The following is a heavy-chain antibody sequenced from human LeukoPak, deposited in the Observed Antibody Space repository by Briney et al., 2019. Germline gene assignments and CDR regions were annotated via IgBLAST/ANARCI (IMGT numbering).Heavy chain of an antibody. D-gene: IGHD2-15*01. CDR1: GFTFSSYG. V-gene: IGHV3-23*01. J-gene: IGHJ4*02. CDR3: AKSGGCSGGSCYSPDY. CDR2: ISGSGGST. Sequence: GGSLRLSCAASGFTFSSYGMSWVRQAPGKGLEWVSAISGSGGSTYYEDSVKGRFTISRDNSKNTLYLQMNSLRAEDTAVYYCAKSGGCSGGSCYSPDYWGQGTLVTVSS.